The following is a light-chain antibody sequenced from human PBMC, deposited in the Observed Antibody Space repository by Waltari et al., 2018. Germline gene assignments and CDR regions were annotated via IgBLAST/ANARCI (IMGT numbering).Light chain of an antibody. Sequence: EIVLTQSPGTLSLSPGERATLSCRASQSLSSSYLAWYPQKPGQAPRLLIYGASSRATGIPDRFSGSGSGTDFTLTITSLEPEDFAGYSCQQYGSSPPTFGQGTKLEIK. CDR1: QSLSSSY. CDR3: QQYGSSPPT. V-gene: IGKV3-20*01. J-gene: IGKJ2*01. CDR2: GAS.